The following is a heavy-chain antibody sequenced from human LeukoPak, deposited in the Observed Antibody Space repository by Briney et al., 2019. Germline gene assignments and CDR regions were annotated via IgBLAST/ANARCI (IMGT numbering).Heavy chain of an antibody. V-gene: IGHV3-48*02. CDR2: KRGRGGVR. D-gene: IGHD2/OR15-2a*01. J-gene: IGHJ4*02. CDR1: GYQLSSDR. Sequence: PGEALRLGCGAYGYQLSSDRGKWSRQARGRGVGRVSYKRGRGGVRSYADSVKGRFTISRDDARNSLYLQMNSLKDEDTAVYYCARDRGYFYDQLDYWGQGTLVTVSS. CDR3: ARDRGYFYDQLDY.